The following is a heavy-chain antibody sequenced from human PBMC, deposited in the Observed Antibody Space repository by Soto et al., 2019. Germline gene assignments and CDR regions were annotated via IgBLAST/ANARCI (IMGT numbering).Heavy chain of an antibody. Sequence: ASVKVSCKASGYTFTSYDINWVRQATGQGLEWMGWMNPNSGNTGYAQKFQGRVTMTRNTSISTAYMELSGLRSEDTAVYYCAIAKSDDYDFWSGYYLGDNWFDPWGQGTLVTVSS. CDR3: AIAKSDDYDFWSGYYLGDNWFDP. D-gene: IGHD3-3*01. J-gene: IGHJ5*02. V-gene: IGHV1-8*01. CDR1: GYTFTSYD. CDR2: MNPNSGNT.